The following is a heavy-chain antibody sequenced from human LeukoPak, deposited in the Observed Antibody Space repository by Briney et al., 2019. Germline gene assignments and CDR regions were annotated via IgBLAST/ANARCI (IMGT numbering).Heavy chain of an antibody. CDR1: GFTFSSYG. Sequence: GGSLRLSCAASGFTFSSYGMHWVRQAPGKGLEWVAVISYDGSNKYYADSVKGRFTISRDNSKNTLYLQMNSLRAEDTAVYYCAKDQGLYGDYSTIGFDYWGQGTLVTVSS. J-gene: IGHJ4*02. CDR2: ISYDGSNK. D-gene: IGHD4-17*01. CDR3: AKDQGLYGDYSTIGFDY. V-gene: IGHV3-30*18.